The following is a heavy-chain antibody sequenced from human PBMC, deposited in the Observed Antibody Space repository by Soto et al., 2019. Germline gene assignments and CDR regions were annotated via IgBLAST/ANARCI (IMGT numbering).Heavy chain of an antibody. V-gene: IGHV1-18*01. Sequence: QVQLVQSGAEVKKPGASVKVSCKASGYTFSSYAISWVRQAPGQGLEWMGWIITYNGNTNYAQKLQGRVTMITDTSTTTAYMDLRSLRSDDTAVYYCARTGPPVGYWGQGTLVTVSS. J-gene: IGHJ4*02. CDR2: IITYNGNT. CDR3: ARTGPPVGY. CDR1: GYTFSSYA.